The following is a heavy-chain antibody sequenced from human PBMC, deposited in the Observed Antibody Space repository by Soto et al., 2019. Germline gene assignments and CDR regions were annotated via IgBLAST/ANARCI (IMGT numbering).Heavy chain of an antibody. D-gene: IGHD2-2*01. CDR2: ITPFNGNT. CDR1: GYTFTNRY. CDR3: ASLNLNCSSTSCYAVY. J-gene: IGHJ4*02. V-gene: IGHV1-45*02. Sequence: EASVKVCCKASGYTFTNRYLHWVRQAPGQALEWMRWITPFNGNTNYAQKFQDRVTITRDRSMSTAYMELSSLRSEDTAMYFCASLNLNCSSTSCYAVYWGQGTLVTVSS.